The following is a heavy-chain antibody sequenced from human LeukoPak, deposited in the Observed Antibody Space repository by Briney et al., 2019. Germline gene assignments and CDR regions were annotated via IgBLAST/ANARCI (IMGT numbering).Heavy chain of an antibody. CDR3: ARLPYYYDSSGGLFDY. CDR2: IYPGDSDT. V-gene: IGHV5-51*01. Sequence: GESLKISCKGSGYSFTSYWIGWVRQMPGKGLEWMGIIYPGDSDTRYSPSFQGQVTISADKSISTAYLQWSSLKASDTAMYYCARLPYYYDSSGGLFDYWGQGTLVTVSS. CDR1: GYSFTSYW. J-gene: IGHJ4*02. D-gene: IGHD3-22*01.